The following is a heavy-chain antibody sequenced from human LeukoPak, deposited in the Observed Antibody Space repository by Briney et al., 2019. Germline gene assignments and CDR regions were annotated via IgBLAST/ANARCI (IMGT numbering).Heavy chain of an antibody. CDR2: ISSSDSTI. Sequence: PGGSLRLSCAASGFTFSSYEMNWVRQAPGKGLEWVSYISSSDSTIYYADSVKGRFTISRDNAKNSLYLQMNSLRAEDTAVYYCAREHNYYDSSGYYHNFDYWGQGTLVTVSS. D-gene: IGHD3-22*01. CDR1: GFTFSSYE. CDR3: AREHNYYDSSGYYHNFDY. J-gene: IGHJ4*02. V-gene: IGHV3-48*03.